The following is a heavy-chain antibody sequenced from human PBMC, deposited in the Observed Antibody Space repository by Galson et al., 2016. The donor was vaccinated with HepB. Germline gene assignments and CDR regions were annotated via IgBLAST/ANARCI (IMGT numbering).Heavy chain of an antibody. CDR2: ISSRSNYI. CDR3: ARTSYRECTGTRCVNFRYYYYYMDV. D-gene: IGHD2-2*01. CDR1: GFTFSSYS. J-gene: IGHJ6*03. V-gene: IGHV3-21*04. Sequence: SLRLSCAASGFTFSSYSMNWVRQAPGKGLEWVSSISSRSNYIYYADSVKGRFTISRDNAKNSLYLQMNSLTADDTAVYFCARTSYRECTGTRCVNFRYYYYYMDVWGKGTTVTVSS.